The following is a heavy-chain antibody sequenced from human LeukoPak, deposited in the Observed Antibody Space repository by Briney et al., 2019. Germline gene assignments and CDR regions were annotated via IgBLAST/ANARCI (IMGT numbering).Heavy chain of an antibody. D-gene: IGHD5-18*01. V-gene: IGHV1-69*13. Sequence: SVKVSCKASGGTFSSYAINWVRQAPGQGLEWMGGITPMFGTAKYAQKFQGRVTITADESTSTAYMELSSLRSEDTAVYYCARGLSYGLDYWGQGTLVTVSS. CDR3: ARGLSYGLDY. CDR1: GGTFSSYA. J-gene: IGHJ4*02. CDR2: ITPMFGTA.